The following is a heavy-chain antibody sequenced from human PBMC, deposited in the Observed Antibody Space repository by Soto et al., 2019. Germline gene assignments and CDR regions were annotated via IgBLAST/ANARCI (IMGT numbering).Heavy chain of an antibody. V-gene: IGHV3-30-3*01. J-gene: IGHJ4*01. CDR1: GFSFGSYA. Sequence: TGGSLRLSCEVSGFSFGSYAFHWVRQSPGKGLEWLSVISYHGREIYYADSVKDRFTISRDNFKKTVYLQMNSLRSDDTALYYCARDTVPVTGSFVDWWGQVTLVTVS. CDR2: ISYHGREI. CDR3: ARDTVPVTGSFVDW. D-gene: IGHD3-9*01.